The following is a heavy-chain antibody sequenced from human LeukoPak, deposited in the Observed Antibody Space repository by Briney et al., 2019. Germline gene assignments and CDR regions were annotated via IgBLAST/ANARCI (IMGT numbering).Heavy chain of an antibody. D-gene: IGHD3-9*01. CDR3: ARDHVDDILTGYWESWFDP. CDR2: ISSSSSYI. CDR1: GFTFSSYS. Sequence: PGGSLRLSCAASGFTFSSYSMNWVRQAPGKGLEWVSSISSSSSYIYYADSVKGRFTISRDNAKNSLYLQMNSLRAEDTAVYYCARDHVDDILTGYWESWFDPWGQGTLVTVSS. V-gene: IGHV3-21*01. J-gene: IGHJ5*02.